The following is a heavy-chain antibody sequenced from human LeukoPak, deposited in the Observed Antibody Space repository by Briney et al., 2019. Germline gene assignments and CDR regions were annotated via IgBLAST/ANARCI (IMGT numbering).Heavy chain of an antibody. V-gene: IGHV4-39*07. CDR3: AREASGSGSYYTSYHYYYYMDV. Sequence: SETLSLTCTVSGGSISSSSYCWGWIRQPPGKVLEWIGSIYYSGSTYYNPSLKSRVTISVDTSKNQFSLKLSSVTAADTAVYYCAREASGSGSYYTSYHYYYYMDVWGKGTTVTVSS. D-gene: IGHD3-10*01. J-gene: IGHJ6*03. CDR2: IYYSGST. CDR1: GGSISSSSYC.